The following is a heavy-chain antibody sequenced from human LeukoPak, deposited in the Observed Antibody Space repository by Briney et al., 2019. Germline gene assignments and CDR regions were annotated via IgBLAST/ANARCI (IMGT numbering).Heavy chain of an antibody. CDR3: ARDFDSSSWYSPYYFDY. CDR2: INHSGST. Sequence: PSETLSLTCAVYGGSFSGYYWSWIRQPPGKGLEWIGEINHSGSTNYNPSLKSRVTISVDTSKNQFSLKLSSVTAADTAVYYCARDFDSSSWYSPYYFDYWGQGTLVTVSS. J-gene: IGHJ4*02. V-gene: IGHV4-34*01. D-gene: IGHD6-13*01. CDR1: GGSFSGYY.